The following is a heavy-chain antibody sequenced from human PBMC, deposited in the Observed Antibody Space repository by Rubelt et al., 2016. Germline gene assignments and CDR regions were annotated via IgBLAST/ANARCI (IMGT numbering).Heavy chain of an antibody. J-gene: IGHJ4*02. D-gene: IGHD6-19*01. CDR3: ARGRGITVTGKEDYFDY. V-gene: IGHV3-30*01. CDR2: ISFDGSKI. Sequence: GWVAVISFDGSKIYYADSVKGRCTISSDNSKNTLYVQMNSLRPEDTAVYYCARGRGITVTGKEDYFDYWGQGTLVTVSS.